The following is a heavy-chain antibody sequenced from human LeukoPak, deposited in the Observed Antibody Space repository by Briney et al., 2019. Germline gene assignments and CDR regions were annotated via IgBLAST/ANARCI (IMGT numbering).Heavy chain of an antibody. CDR1: GYTFTSYD. V-gene: IGHV1-8*01. D-gene: IGHD3-10*01. J-gene: IGHJ4*02. Sequence: ASVKVSCKASGYTFTSYDINWVRQATGQGLEWMGWMNPNSGNTGYAQKFQGRVTMTRNTSISTAYMELSNLRSEDTAVYYCARGRITMVRGVIDPQPYDYWGQGTLVTVSS. CDR3: ARGRITMVRGVIDPQPYDY. CDR2: MNPNSGNT.